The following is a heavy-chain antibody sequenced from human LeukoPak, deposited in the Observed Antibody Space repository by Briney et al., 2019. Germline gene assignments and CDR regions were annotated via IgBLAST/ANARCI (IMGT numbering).Heavy chain of an antibody. J-gene: IGHJ3*01. CDR3: AGSYSSTWYSTFDL. V-gene: IGHV4-39*01. CDR2: INYSGNT. D-gene: IGHD2/OR15-2a*01. Sequence: SETLSLTCTVSGGSLNSNSYYWGWIRQPPGKGLEGIGSINYSGNTYYSPSPKSRVTISVDTSKNQFSLKLSSVTAADSASYYCAGSYSSTWYSTFDLWGQGTVVTVSS. CDR1: GGSLNSNSYY.